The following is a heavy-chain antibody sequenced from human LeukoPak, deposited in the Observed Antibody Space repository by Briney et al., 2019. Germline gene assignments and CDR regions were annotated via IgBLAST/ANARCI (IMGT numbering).Heavy chain of an antibody. J-gene: IGHJ4*02. Sequence: GGSLRLSCAASGFTFSDYYMSWIRQAPGKGLEWVSYISSSGSTIYYADSVKGRFTISRDNAKKSLYLQMNNLRADDTALYFCVRETMWFFDYWGQGTLLTVSS. CDR2: ISSSGSTI. CDR3: VRETMWFFDY. CDR1: GFTFSDYY. D-gene: IGHD2-21*01. V-gene: IGHV3-11*04.